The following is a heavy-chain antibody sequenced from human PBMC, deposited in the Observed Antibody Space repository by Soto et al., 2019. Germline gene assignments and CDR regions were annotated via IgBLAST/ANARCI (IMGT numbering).Heavy chain of an antibody. CDR3: ARFHTGYYQTDAFDI. V-gene: IGHV4-4*02. CDR2: IHHSGTT. Sequence: QVQLQESGPGLVNPSGTLSLTCAVSGDSISSNNWWTWVRQPPGKGLEWIGEIHHSGTTNYNPSLKSRVTISVDKSTNHFSLKLSSVTAADTAVYYCARFHTGYYQTDAFDIWGQGTMVTVSS. CDR1: GDSISSNNW. J-gene: IGHJ3*02. D-gene: IGHD3-9*01.